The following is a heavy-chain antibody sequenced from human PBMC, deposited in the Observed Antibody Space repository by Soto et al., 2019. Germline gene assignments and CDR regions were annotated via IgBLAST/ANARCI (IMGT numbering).Heavy chain of an antibody. Sequence: PGESLKSSCKGSGYRLTSYWIGWVRQMTGKGLEWMGIIYPGDSDTRYSPSFQGQVTISADKSISTAYLQWSSLKASDTAMYYCATAGQLLSSFDYWGQGTLVTVSS. J-gene: IGHJ4*02. V-gene: IGHV5-51*01. CDR3: ATAGQLLSSFDY. CDR1: GYRLTSYW. CDR2: IYPGDSDT. D-gene: IGHD1-1*01.